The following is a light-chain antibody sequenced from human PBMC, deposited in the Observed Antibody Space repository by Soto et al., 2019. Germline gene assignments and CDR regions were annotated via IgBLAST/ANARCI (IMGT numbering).Light chain of an antibody. CDR2: RYN. CDR1: SSNIESNY. Sequence: QSVLTQPPSASGTPGQRVTISCSGSSSNIESNYVYWYQQLPGTAPRLLIYRYNQRPSGVPDRFSGSKSGTSASLAISALRSEDEADYYCTVWDDSLRGRIFGGGTKLTVL. V-gene: IGLV1-47*01. CDR3: TVWDDSLRGRI. J-gene: IGLJ2*01.